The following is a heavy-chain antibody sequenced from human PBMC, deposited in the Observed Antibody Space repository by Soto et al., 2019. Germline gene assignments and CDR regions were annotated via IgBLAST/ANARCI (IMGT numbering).Heavy chain of an antibody. D-gene: IGHD3-22*01. CDR2: IYYSGTT. Sequence: QVQLQESGPGLVKPSETLSLTCTVSGGSISNYYWSWIRQPPGKGLEWIGYIYYSGTTNYNPSLKSRATISLDTSKNQFSLKLSSATAADTAVYDCAREGYSSGYPWFDPWGQGTLVTVSS. V-gene: IGHV4-59*01. CDR1: GGSISNYY. J-gene: IGHJ5*02. CDR3: AREGYSSGYPWFDP.